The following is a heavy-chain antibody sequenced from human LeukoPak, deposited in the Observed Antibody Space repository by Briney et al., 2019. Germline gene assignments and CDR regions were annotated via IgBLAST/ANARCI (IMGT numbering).Heavy chain of an antibody. V-gene: IGHV3-23*01. J-gene: IGHJ5*02. Sequence: GGSLRLSCAASGFTFSSYAMSWVRQAPGRGLEWVSAIRGSGGGTYYADSVKGRFTISRDNAKNSLYLQMNSLRAEDTAVYHCARAPLVLQYRWWFDPWGQGTLVIVSS. CDR3: ARAPLVLQYRWWFDP. CDR1: GFTFSSYA. CDR2: IRGSGGGT. D-gene: IGHD2-8*02.